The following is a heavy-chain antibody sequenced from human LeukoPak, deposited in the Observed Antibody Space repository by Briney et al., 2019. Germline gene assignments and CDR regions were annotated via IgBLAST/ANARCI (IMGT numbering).Heavy chain of an antibody. CDR1: GITFGNNW. CDR2: INSDGGGA. J-gene: IGHJ5*02. CDR3: ARDVPHKWFDT. V-gene: IGHV3-74*01. Sequence: GGSLRLSCAASGITFGNNWMHWVRQGPGKGLVWISRINSDGGGAIYADSVKGRFTVSRDNAKNTLYLQMNSLRAEDTAVYYCARDVPHKWFDTWGQGTLVTVSS.